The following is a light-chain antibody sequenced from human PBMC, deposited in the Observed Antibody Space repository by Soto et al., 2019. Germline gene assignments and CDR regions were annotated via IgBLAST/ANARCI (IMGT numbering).Light chain of an antibody. Sequence: VTTKFPATLSACTLQDVTLSGRASQSVSSNLAWYQQKPGQAPRLLIYAASSRATGSPDRFSGGGSGTDFTLTISRLEPEDFAVYYCQEYGYSPITFGKGKQLEIK. V-gene: IGKV3-20*01. CDR1: QSVSSN. CDR2: AAS. CDR3: QEYGYSPIT. J-gene: IGKJ5*01.